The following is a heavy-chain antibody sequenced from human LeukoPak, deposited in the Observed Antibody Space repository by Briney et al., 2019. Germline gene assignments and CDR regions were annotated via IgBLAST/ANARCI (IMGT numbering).Heavy chain of an antibody. CDR1: GFTYSNYV. CDR2: ISGRDGST. J-gene: IGHJ5*02. CDR3: AKLLSGCCSRTSCLNWFDP. V-gene: IGHV3-23*01. Sequence: GGSLRLSCAASGFTYSNYVMSWLRQAPGKGLEWVSAISGRDGSTWYADSVKGRFTVSRDNSKNTLYLQINSLRAEDTAVYYCAKLLSGCCSRTSCLNWFDPWGQGTLVTVSS. D-gene: IGHD2-2*01.